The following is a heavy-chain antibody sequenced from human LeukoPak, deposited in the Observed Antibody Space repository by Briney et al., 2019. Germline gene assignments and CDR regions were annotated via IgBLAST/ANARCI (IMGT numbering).Heavy chain of an antibody. Sequence: GGSLRLSCAASGFTFSSYCMGWVRQTPGKRLECVATICQDGNGRDFVDSVKGRFTISRDNAKSSLYLEMNSLRVDDTAVYYCARWRGLQSEFDHWGQGTLVTVSS. CDR1: GFTFSSYC. CDR2: ICQDGNGR. CDR3: ARWRGLQSEFDH. J-gene: IGHJ4*02. V-gene: IGHV3-7*01. D-gene: IGHD5-24*01.